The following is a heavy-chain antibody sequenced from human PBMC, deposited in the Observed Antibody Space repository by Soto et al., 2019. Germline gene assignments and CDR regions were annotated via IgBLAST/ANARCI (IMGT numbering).Heavy chain of an antibody. D-gene: IGHD3-3*01. J-gene: IGHJ6*02. CDR2: IVVGSGNT. CDR1: GFTCTSSA. Sequence: SGKVSCKASGFTCTSSAVQWVRQARGQRLEWIGWIVVGSGNTNYAQKFQERVTITRDMSTSTAYMELSSLRSEDTAVYYCAAASRITIFGVVIAPHYGMDVWGQGTTVTVSS. CDR3: AAASRITIFGVVIAPHYGMDV. V-gene: IGHV1-58*01.